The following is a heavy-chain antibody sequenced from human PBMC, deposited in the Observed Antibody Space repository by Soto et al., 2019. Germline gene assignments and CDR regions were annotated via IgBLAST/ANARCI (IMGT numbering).Heavy chain of an antibody. D-gene: IGHD3-22*01. CDR3: ARAGSSGLKLYYYYYGMDV. J-gene: IGHJ6*02. Sequence: PSETLALTCTVSGGSMRSGDYYWSWIRQPPGKGLEWIGYIYYSGSTYYNPSLKSRVTISVDTSKNQFSLKLSSVTAADTAVYYCARAGSSGLKLYYYYYGMDVWGQGTTVTVSS. CDR2: IYYSGST. V-gene: IGHV4-30-4*01. CDR1: GGSMRSGDYY.